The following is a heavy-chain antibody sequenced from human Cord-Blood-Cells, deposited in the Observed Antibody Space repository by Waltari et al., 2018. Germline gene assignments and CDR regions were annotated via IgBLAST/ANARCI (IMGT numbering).Heavy chain of an antibody. CDR3: ARFNYDFEAFDI. J-gene: IGHJ3*02. CDR2: IDWVDDK. CDR1: RSLPSTSGTL. V-gene: IGHV2-70*01. Sequence: HVTLRESGTALVNHTQTLPLTCTLSRSLPSTSGTLVGCIRHPPGKALKWLALIDWVDDKYYSTSLKNRLTISKDTSKNQVVLRRTNMDPVDTATYYCARFNYDFEAFDIWGQGTMVTVAS. D-gene: IGHD3-3*01.